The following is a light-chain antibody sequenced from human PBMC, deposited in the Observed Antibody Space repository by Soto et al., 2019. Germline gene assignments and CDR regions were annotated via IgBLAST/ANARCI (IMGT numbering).Light chain of an antibody. J-gene: IGKJ1*01. CDR2: KAS. Sequence: DIQMTQSPSTVSASVGHSVTITCRASQSISSYLNWYQQKPGKAPKPLIYKASILESGVPSRFSGSASGTLFALTISSMNPDVFAIYYCQHYNSYWTFGQGTKVDIK. V-gene: IGKV1-5*03. CDR1: QSISSY. CDR3: QHYNSYWT.